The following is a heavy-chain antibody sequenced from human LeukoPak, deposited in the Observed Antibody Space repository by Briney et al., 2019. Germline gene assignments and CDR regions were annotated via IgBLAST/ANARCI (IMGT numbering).Heavy chain of an antibody. CDR2: IIPIFGTA. D-gene: IGHD2-2*01. CDR3: ARGFPVVPVRYGMDV. CDR1: GGTFSSYA. J-gene: IGHJ6*02. Sequence: SVNVSCKASGGTFSSYAISWVRQAPGQGLEWMGGIIPIFGTANYAQKFQGRVTITADESTSTAYMELSSLRSEDTAVYYCARGFPVVPVRYGMDVWGQGTTVTVSS. V-gene: IGHV1-69*13.